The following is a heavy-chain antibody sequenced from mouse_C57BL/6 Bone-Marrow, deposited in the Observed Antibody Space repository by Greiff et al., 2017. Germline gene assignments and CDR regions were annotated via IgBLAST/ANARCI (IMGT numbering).Heavy chain of an antibody. CDR2: ISSGGSYT. Sequence: EVQVVESGGDLVKPGGSLKLACAASGFTFSSYGMSWVRQTPDKRLEWVATISSGGSYTYYPDSVKGRFTISRDNAKYTLYLQMSSLKSEDTAMYYCADFLDYWGQGTTLTVSS. CDR3: ADFLDY. J-gene: IGHJ2*01. CDR1: GFTFSSYG. V-gene: IGHV5-6*01.